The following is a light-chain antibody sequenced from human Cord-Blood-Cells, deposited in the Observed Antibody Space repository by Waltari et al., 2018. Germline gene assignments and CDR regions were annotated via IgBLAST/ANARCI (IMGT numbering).Light chain of an antibody. Sequence: QSALTQPRSVSGSPGQSVTISCTGTSSDVGGYNYVSWYQQHPGKAPKLMIYDVSKRSSGFPDRFSGSKSGNTASLTISGLQAEDEADYYCCSYAGRVFGGGTKLTVL. CDR3: CSYAGRV. V-gene: IGLV2-11*01. CDR2: DVS. J-gene: IGLJ3*02. CDR1: SSDVGGYNY.